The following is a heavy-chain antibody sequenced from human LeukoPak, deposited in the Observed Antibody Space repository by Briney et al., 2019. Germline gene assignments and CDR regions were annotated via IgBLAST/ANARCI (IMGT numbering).Heavy chain of an antibody. J-gene: IGHJ4*02. V-gene: IGHV3-21*01. D-gene: IGHD7-27*01. CDR1: GFTFSSYS. Sequence: GGSLRLSCAASGFTFSSYSMNWVRQAPGKGREWVSSISSSSSYIYYADSVKGRFTISRDNAKNSLYLQMNSLRAEDTAVYYCARDRSNWGVDYWGQGTLVTVSS. CDR3: ARDRSNWGVDY. CDR2: ISSSSSYI.